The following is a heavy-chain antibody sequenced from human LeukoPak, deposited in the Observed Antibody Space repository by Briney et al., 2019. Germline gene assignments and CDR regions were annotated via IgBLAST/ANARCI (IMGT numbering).Heavy chain of an antibody. CDR2: IYYSGST. D-gene: IGHD2-2*01. CDR1: GGSISSGGYY. Sequence: KPSQTLSLTCTVSGGSISSGGYYWSWIRQHPGKGLEWIGYIYYSGSTYYNPSLKSRVTISVDTSKNQFSLKLSSVTAADTAVYYCARVVSSRVYYFDYWGQGTLVTVSS. V-gene: IGHV4-31*03. CDR3: ARVVSSRVYYFDY. J-gene: IGHJ4*02.